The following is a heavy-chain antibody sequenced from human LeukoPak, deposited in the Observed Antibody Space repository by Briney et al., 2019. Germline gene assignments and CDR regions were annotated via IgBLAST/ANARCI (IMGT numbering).Heavy chain of an antibody. V-gene: IGHV3-48*01. CDR1: GFTFSSYS. CDR2: ISSSSSTI. CDR3: ARDEPSPDSTDLDY. J-gene: IGHJ4*02. Sequence: PGGSLRLSCAASGFTFSSYSMNWVRQAPGKGLEWVSYISSSSSTIYYADSVKGRFTISRDKNTLYLQMNSLRADDTAVYYCARDEPSPDSTDLDYWGQGTLVTVSS. D-gene: IGHD2/OR15-2a*01.